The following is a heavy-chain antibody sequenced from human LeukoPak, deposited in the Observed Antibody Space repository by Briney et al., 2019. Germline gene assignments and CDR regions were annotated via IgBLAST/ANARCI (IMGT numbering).Heavy chain of an antibody. Sequence: GGSLRLSCAASGFTFSSYAMHWVRQAPGKGLEWVAVISYDGSNKYYADSVKGRFTISRDNSKNTLYLQMNSLRAEDTAVYYCARPARPSDYWGQGTLVTVSS. CDR2: ISYDGSNK. CDR1: GFTFSSYA. J-gene: IGHJ4*02. CDR3: ARPARPSDY. D-gene: IGHD6-6*01. V-gene: IGHV3-30*01.